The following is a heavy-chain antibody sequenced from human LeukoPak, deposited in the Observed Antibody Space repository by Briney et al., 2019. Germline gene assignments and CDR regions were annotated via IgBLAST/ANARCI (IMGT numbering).Heavy chain of an antibody. CDR2: IRYDGNNK. Sequence: GGSLRLSCAASGFTFSSYGMHWVRQAPGKGLEWVAFIRYDGNNKYYADSVKGRFTISRDNSKNTLYLQMNSLRAEDTAVYYCAKVNEQWLVPDWDYWGQGTLVTVSS. CDR1: GFTFSSYG. D-gene: IGHD6-19*01. J-gene: IGHJ4*02. V-gene: IGHV3-30*02. CDR3: AKVNEQWLVPDWDY.